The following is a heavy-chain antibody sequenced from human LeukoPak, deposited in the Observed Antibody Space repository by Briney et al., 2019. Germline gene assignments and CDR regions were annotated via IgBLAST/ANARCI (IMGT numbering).Heavy chain of an antibody. CDR2: LFYSGSP. CDR1: GGSISSSNSY. Sequence: PSETLSLTCTVSGGSISSSNSYWGWIRQPPGQGLEWIGTLFYSGSPYYNPSLKSRVTISMDTSKNQFSLNLISVTAADTAVYYCARGAFDLWGRGTLVTVSS. J-gene: IGHJ2*01. V-gene: IGHV4-39*07. CDR3: ARGAFDL.